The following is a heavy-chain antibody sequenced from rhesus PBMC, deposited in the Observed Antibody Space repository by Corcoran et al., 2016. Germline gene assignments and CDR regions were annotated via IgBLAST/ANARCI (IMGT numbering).Heavy chain of an antibody. V-gene: IGHV4S10*01. CDR2: IYGSSTGT. CDR3: ARDRGYSGYSSYDAFDF. J-gene: IGHJ3*01. Sequence: QVQLQESGPGVVKPSETLSLTCAVSGGSISDSYRWNWIRQSPGKGLEWIGYIYGSSTGTNCNPSLKSRVTISKDTSKNQFSLKLSSVTAADTAVYYCARDRGYSGYSSYDAFDFWGQGLRVTVSS. CDR1: GGSISDSYR. D-gene: IGHD5-42*01.